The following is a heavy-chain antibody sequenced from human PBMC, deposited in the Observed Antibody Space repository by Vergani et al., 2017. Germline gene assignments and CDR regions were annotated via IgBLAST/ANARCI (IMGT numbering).Heavy chain of an antibody. Sequence: QLQLQESGPGLVKPSATLSLTCSVSGASIRSSNYYWGWIRPPPGKGLEWIASISYSGSTYYNPSLKIRVTISVDTSKNQLSLKLSSVTAEDTAVYFCARHSTVEWLVKLGWIDPWGQGILVTVSS. J-gene: IGHJ5*02. CDR3: ARHSTVEWLVKLGWIDP. V-gene: IGHV4-39*01. CDR2: ISYSGST. CDR1: GASIRSSNYY. D-gene: IGHD6-19*01.